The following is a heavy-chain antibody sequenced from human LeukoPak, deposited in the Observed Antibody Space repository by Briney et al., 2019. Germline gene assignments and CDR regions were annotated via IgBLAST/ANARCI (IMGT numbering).Heavy chain of an antibody. CDR2: INPNSGGT. Sequence: ASVKVSCKASGYTFTGYYMHWVRQAPGQGLEWMGWINPNSGGTNYAQKFRGRVTMTRDTSISTAYMELSRLRSDDTAVYYCARHSVIVVVPAAIGTFDYWGQGTLVTVSS. CDR3: ARHSVIVVVPAAIGTFDY. J-gene: IGHJ4*02. V-gene: IGHV1-2*02. D-gene: IGHD2-2*01. CDR1: GYTFTGYY.